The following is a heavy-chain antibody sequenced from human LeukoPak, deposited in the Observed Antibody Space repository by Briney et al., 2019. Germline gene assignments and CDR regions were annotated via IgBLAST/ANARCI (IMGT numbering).Heavy chain of an antibody. CDR2: FTGDDSA. J-gene: IGHJ4*02. CDR1: GFTFGNLA. CDR3: AKGHYGFRDY. Sequence: GGSLSLSCAASGFTFGNLAFSWVRQAPGTGLERVSTFTGDDSAYYAHSVKARFTISRDTSINTLYLQMNSLRAEDTSRYYCAKGHYGFRDYWGQGTLVTVSS. V-gene: IGHV3-23*01. D-gene: IGHD4-17*01.